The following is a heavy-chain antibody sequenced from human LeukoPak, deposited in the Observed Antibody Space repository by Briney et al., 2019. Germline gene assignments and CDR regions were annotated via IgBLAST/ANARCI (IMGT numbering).Heavy chain of an antibody. CDR2: IYYTGST. Sequence: XFSIVSIKNXXXXGXRXSRXKXXXXXVYIYYTGSTAYNFSLKSRVTISLDTSENQFSLRLTSVTAADSAVYFCASSRGPSSSWSFDSWGQGILVTVSS. D-gene: IGHD6-13*01. CDR1: IVSIKNXX. CDR3: ASSRGPSSSWSFDS. V-gene: IGHV4-59*01. J-gene: IGHJ4*02.